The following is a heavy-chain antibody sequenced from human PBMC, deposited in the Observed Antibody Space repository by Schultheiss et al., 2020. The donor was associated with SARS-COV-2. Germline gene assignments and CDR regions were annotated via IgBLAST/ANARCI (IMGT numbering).Heavy chain of an antibody. Sequence: GGSLRLSCAASGFTFSSYAMHWVRQAPGKGLEWVAFIRYDGSNKYYADSVKGRFTISRDNSKKTVYLQMNSLRPEDTAVYYCAKEFAVGINSFSFFDYWGQGTLVTVSS. J-gene: IGHJ4*02. CDR1: GFTFSSYA. CDR2: IRYDGSNK. CDR3: AKEFAVGINSFSFFDY. D-gene: IGHD4-23*01. V-gene: IGHV3-30*02.